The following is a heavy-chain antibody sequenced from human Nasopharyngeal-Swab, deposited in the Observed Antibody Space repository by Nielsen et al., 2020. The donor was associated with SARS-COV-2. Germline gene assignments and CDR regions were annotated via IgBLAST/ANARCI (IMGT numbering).Heavy chain of an antibody. CDR2: IYTSGST. D-gene: IGHD5-18*01. CDR3: ARKRGYSYGYYDD. J-gene: IGHJ4*02. Sequence: SETLSLTCTVSGGSISSGSYYWSWIRQPAGKGLEWIGRIYTSGSTNYNPSLKSRVTISVDTSKNQFSLKLSSVTAADTAVYYCARKRGYSYGYYDDWGQGTLVTVSS. CDR1: GGSISSGSYY. V-gene: IGHV4-61*02.